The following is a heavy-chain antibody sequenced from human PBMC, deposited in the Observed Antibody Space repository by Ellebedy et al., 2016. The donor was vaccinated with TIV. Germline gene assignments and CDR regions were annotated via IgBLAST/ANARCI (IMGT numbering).Heavy chain of an antibody. D-gene: IGHD3-10*01. CDR2: ISSSSSYI. Sequence: GESLKISXAASGVTFSSYSMNWVRQAPGKGLEWVSSISSSSSYIYYADSVKGRFTISRDNAKNSLYLQMNSLRSEDTAVYYCARDRRRWFGENRRYYYYGMDVWGQGTTVTVSS. CDR1: GVTFSSYS. CDR3: ARDRRRWFGENRRYYYYGMDV. J-gene: IGHJ6*02. V-gene: IGHV3-21*04.